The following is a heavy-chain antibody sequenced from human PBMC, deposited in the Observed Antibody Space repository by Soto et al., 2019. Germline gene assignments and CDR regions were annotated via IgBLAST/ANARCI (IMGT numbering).Heavy chain of an antibody. CDR2: IIPIFGTA. Sequence: QVQLVQSGAEVKKPGSSVKVSCKASGGTFSSYAISWVRQAPGQGLEWMGGIIPIFGTANYAQKFQGRVTITADESTSTAYMELSSLRSEYTAVYYCARDRMYGSSWYLLGYFDYWGQGTLVTVSS. CDR1: GGTFSSYA. D-gene: IGHD6-13*01. CDR3: ARDRMYGSSWYLLGYFDY. V-gene: IGHV1-69*01. J-gene: IGHJ4*02.